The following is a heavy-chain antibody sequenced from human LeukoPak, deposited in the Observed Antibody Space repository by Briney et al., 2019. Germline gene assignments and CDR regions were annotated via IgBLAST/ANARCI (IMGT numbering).Heavy chain of an antibody. V-gene: IGHV4-31*03. D-gene: IGHD1-7*01. Sequence: SETLSLTCTVSGGSISSGGYYWSWIRQHPGEGLEWIGYIYYSGSTYYSPSLKSRVTISVDTSKNQFSLKLTSVTAADTAVYYCARAYNWNYDGHYYYYMDVWGKGTAITVSS. J-gene: IGHJ6*03. CDR3: ARAYNWNYDGHYYYYMDV. CDR1: GGSISSGGYY. CDR2: IYYSGST.